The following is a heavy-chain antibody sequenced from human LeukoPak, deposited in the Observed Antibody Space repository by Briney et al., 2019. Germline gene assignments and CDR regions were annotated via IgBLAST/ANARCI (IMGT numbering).Heavy chain of an antibody. Sequence: GALRLSCAASGFTFSSYAMHWVRQAPGKGLEWVAVISYDGSNKYYADSVKGRFTISRDNSKNTLYLQMNSLRAEDTAVYYCARGGSHDYWGQGTLVTVSS. J-gene: IGHJ4*02. V-gene: IGHV3-30*04. CDR3: ARGGSHDY. CDR1: GFTFSSYA. D-gene: IGHD3-16*01. CDR2: ISYDGSNK.